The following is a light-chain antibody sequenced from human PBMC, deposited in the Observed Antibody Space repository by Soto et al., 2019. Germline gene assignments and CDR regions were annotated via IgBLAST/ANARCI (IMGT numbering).Light chain of an antibody. CDR1: SSDVGAYNY. CDR2: EVS. Sequence: QSVLTQPASLSVSPGQSITISCPGTSSDVGAYNYVSWYQQHPGKTPKLSIYEVSNRPSGVSHRSSGSKSGNTASLTISGLQAEDEADYYCNSYTISSAPFVFGTGTKVTVL. CDR3: NSYTISSAPFV. J-gene: IGLJ1*01. V-gene: IGLV2-14*01.